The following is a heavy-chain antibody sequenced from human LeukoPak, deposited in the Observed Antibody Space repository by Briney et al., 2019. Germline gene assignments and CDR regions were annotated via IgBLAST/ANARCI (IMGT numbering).Heavy chain of an antibody. CDR1: GGSISSYY. V-gene: IGHV4-59*01. J-gene: IGHJ3*02. CDR2: IYYTGST. CDR3: ARAAPDRPFDI. Sequence: PSETLSLTCTVSGGSISSYYGSWTRQPPGKGLEYIGYIYYTGSTNYNPSLKSRVIMSADKSKNQFSLRLSSVTAADTAVYYCARAAPDRPFDIWGQGTMVTVSS.